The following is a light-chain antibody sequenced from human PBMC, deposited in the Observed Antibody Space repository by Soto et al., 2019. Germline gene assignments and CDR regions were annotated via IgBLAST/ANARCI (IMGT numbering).Light chain of an antibody. J-gene: IGKJ4*01. Sequence: DIVMTQSPDSLAVSLGERATINCKSSQSVLYSSNNKNYLVWYQQKPGQPPKLLIYWASTREPGVSGRFSGSGFATDFTLTISSLRSEDVAVYYCQQYYDTPLTFGGGTKVDIK. V-gene: IGKV4-1*01. CDR3: QQYYDTPLT. CDR1: QSVLYSSNNKNY. CDR2: WAS.